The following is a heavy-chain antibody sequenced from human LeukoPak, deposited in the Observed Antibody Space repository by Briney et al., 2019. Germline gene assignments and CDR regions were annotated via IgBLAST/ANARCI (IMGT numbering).Heavy chain of an antibody. V-gene: IGHV3-23*01. CDR3: ARMNVWNDERVSWFDP. Sequence: PGGSLRLSCAASGFSFSNWAMSWVRQAPGKGLEWVSGFTRNDETTSYADSVKGRFTISRDNSKNTLYLQMSSLRAEDTAVYFCARMNVWNDERVSWFDPWGQGILVTVSS. J-gene: IGHJ5*02. CDR2: FTRNDETT. CDR1: GFSFSNWA. D-gene: IGHD1-1*01.